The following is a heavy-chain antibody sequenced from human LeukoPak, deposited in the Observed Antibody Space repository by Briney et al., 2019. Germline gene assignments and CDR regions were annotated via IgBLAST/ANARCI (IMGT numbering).Heavy chain of an antibody. CDR2: ISYDGSNK. CDR1: GFTFSSYA. Sequence: GGSLRLSCAASGFTFSSYAMHWVRQAPGKGLEWVAVISYDGSNKYYADSVKGRFTISRDNSKNTLYLQMNSLRAEDTAVYYCARGDDYGDYWGQGTLVTVSS. V-gene: IGHV3-30*04. CDR3: ARGDDYGDY. J-gene: IGHJ4*02.